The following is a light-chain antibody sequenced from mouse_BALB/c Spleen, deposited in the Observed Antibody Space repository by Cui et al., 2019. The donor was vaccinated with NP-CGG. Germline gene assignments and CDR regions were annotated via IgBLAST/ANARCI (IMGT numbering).Light chain of an antibody. CDR3: ALWYSNHWV. J-gene: IGLJ1*01. CDR1: TGAVTASNY. Sequence: QAVVTQESALTTSPGETVTLTCRSNTGAVTASNYANWVQEKPDHLFTGLIGGTNNRAPGVPARFSGSLIGDKAALTITGAQTEDEAIYFCALWYSNHWVFGGGTKVTVL. CDR2: GTN. V-gene: IGLV1*01.